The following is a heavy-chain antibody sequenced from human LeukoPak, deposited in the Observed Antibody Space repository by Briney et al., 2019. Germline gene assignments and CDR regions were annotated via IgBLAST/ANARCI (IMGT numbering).Heavy chain of an antibody. J-gene: IGHJ3*02. Sequence: ASVKVSCKASGGTFSSYAISWVRQAPGQGLEWMGRIIPIFGIANYAQKFQGRVTITADKSTSTAYMELSSLRSEDTAVYYCASDNPNDDGSAFDIWGQGTMVTVSS. CDR1: GGTFSSYA. CDR3: ASDNPNDDGSAFDI. CDR2: IIPIFGIA. D-gene: IGHD4-17*01. V-gene: IGHV1-69*04.